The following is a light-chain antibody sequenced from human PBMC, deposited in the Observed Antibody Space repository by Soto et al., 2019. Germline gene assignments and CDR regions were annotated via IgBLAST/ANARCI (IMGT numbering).Light chain of an antibody. CDR2: GAS. J-gene: IGKJ4*01. V-gene: IGKV3-15*01. CDR1: QSVSNK. Sequence: EIVMTQSPATLSVSPVERATLSCRASQSVSNKLAWYQQKPGQAPRLLIYGASTRATGIPARFSGSGSGTEFTLTISSLQSEDFAVYYCQEYNNWHPVTFGGGTKVEIK. CDR3: QEYNNWHPVT.